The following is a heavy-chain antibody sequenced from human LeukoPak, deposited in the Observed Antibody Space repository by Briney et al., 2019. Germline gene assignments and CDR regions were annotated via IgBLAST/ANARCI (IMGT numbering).Heavy chain of an antibody. D-gene: IGHD6-19*01. Sequence: SETLSLTCTVSGGSISSSSYYWGWIRQPPGKGLEWIGSIYYSGSTYYNPSLKSRVTISVDTSKNQFSLKLSSVTAADTAVYYCARAHYSSGWYPAPYNWFDPWGQGTLVTVSS. J-gene: IGHJ5*02. CDR3: ARAHYSSGWYPAPYNWFDP. V-gene: IGHV4-39*07. CDR1: GGSISSSSYY. CDR2: IYYSGST.